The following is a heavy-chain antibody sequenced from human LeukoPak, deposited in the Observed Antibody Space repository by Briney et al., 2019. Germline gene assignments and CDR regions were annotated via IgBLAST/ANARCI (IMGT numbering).Heavy chain of an antibody. Sequence: TGGSLRLSCAAPGFTVSTNYMSWVRQAPGKGLEWVSVIYSAGSTYYADSVKGRFTVSRDNSKNTLYLQMNSLRAEDTAVYYCARYGSSWDLDYWGQGTLVTVSS. CDR2: IYSAGST. V-gene: IGHV3-53*01. J-gene: IGHJ4*02. CDR1: GFTVSTNY. D-gene: IGHD6-13*01. CDR3: ARYGSSWDLDY.